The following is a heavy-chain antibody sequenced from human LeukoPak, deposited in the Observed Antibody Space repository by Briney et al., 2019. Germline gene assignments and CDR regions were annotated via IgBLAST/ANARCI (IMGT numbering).Heavy chain of an antibody. CDR3: ARDAVVVVPAADRYYFDY. CDR2: IKAGNGDT. D-gene: IGHD2-2*01. CDR1: GYIFTKYV. Sequence: GASVKVSCKASGYIFTKYVVHWVRQAPGQRPEWMGWIKAGNGDTKYSQNFQGRLTITRDTSTSTVYMELSSLRSEDTAVYYCARDAVVVVPAADRYYFDYWGQGTLVTVSS. J-gene: IGHJ4*02. V-gene: IGHV1-3*01.